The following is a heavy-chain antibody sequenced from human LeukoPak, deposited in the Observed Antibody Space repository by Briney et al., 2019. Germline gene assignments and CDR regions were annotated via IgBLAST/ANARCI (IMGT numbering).Heavy chain of an antibody. J-gene: IGHJ4*02. CDR2: ISAYNGNT. CDR3: ARGDSGSFFDY. V-gene: IGHV1-18*01. Sequence: ASVNVSCMGTRYTFSSYGISGVRQAPGQGLEWMGWISAYNGNTNYAQKLQGRVTMTTDTSTSTAYMELRSLRSDDTAVYYCARGDSGSFFDYWGQGALATVSS. CDR1: RYTFSSYG. D-gene: IGHD1-26*01.